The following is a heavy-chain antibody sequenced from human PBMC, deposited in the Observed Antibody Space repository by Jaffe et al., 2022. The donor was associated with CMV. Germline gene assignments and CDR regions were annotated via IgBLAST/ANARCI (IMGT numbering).Heavy chain of an antibody. CDR2: MNPNSGNT. J-gene: IGHJ6*02. D-gene: IGHD3-22*01. V-gene: IGHV1-8*01. Sequence: QVQLVQSGAEVKKPGASVKVSCKASGYTFTSYDINWVRQATGQGLEWMGWMNPNSGNTGYAQKFQGRVTMTRNTSISTAYMELSSLRSEDTAVYYCARGSYYDSSGYRDSYYYYGMDVWGQGTTVTVSS. CDR1: GYTFTSYD. CDR3: ARGSYYDSSGYRDSYYYYGMDV.